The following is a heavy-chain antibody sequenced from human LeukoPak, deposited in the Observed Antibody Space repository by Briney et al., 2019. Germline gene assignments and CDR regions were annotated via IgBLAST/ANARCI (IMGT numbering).Heavy chain of an antibody. CDR2: IWYDGSNK. Sequence: GRSLRLSCAASGVTFSSYGMHWVRQAPGKGLEWVAVIWYDGSNKYYADSVKGRFPISRDNSKNPLYLPMNTLRAEDTAVYYCARGGLRYLDSFDYWGQGTLVTVSS. D-gene: IGHD3-9*01. V-gene: IGHV3-33*01. J-gene: IGHJ4*02. CDR3: ARGGLRYLDSFDY. CDR1: GVTFSSYG.